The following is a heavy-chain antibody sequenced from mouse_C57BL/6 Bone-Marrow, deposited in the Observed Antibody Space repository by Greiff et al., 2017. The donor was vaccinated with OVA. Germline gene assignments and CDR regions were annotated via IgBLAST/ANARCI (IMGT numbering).Heavy chain of an antibody. J-gene: IGHJ2*01. Sequence: VQLQQSGPELVKPGASVKISCKASGYAFSSSWMNWVKQRPGKGLEWIGRIYPGDGDTNYNGKFKGKATLTADKSSSTAYMQLSSLTSEDSAVYFCAREGGSLDYWGQGTTLTVSS. CDR3: AREGGSLDY. V-gene: IGHV1-82*01. CDR2: IYPGDGDT. CDR1: GYAFSSSW.